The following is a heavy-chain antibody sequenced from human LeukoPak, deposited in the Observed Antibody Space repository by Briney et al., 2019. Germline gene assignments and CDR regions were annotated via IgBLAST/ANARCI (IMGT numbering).Heavy chain of an antibody. V-gene: IGHV5-51*01. CDR1: GYSFTSYC. CDR2: IYPGDSDT. J-gene: IGHJ4*02. Sequence: GESLKISCKGSGYSFTSYCVGWVRQMPGIGLEWMGIIYPGDSDTRYSPSFQGQVTIPADKSISTAYLQWSSLKASDTAMYSCARQEGYCSGGSCYSMTRYWGQGTLVTVSS. CDR3: ARQEGYCSGGSCYSMTRY. D-gene: IGHD2-15*01.